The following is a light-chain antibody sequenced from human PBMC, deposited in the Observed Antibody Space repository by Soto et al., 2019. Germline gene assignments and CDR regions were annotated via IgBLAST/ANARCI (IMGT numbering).Light chain of an antibody. CDR1: QSVRTNY. CDR3: QQYGRSPPT. CDR2: GES. V-gene: IGKV3-20*01. J-gene: IGKJ1*01. Sequence: EIVLTQSPGTLSLSPGERATLSCRASQSVRTNYLAWYQPKPGQAPRLLIYGESSRATDIPNRFSGSGSGTDFTLTITRLTAEDCAVYYCQQYGRSPPTFGQGTKVYIQ.